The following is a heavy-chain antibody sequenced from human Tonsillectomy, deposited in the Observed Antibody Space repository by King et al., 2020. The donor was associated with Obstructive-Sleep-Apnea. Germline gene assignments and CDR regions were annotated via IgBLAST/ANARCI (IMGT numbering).Heavy chain of an antibody. CDR1: KFTFSSYS. J-gene: IGHJ3*02. V-gene: IGHV3-48*04. CDR2: ISSSSGTV. D-gene: IGHD2-15*01. CDR3: ARIFYDAFDI. Sequence: QLVQSGGGLVQPGGSLRLSCAASKFTFSSYSMNWVRQAPGKGLEWVSYISSSSGTVYYADSVKGRFTISRDNAKNSLYLQMNSLRAEDTAVYYCARIFYDAFDIWGQGTMVTVSS.